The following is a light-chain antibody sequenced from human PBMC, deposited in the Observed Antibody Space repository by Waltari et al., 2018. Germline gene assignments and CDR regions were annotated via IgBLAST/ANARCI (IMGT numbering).Light chain of an antibody. V-gene: IGLV1-44*01. CDR1: SSNTGSHT. Sequence: QSVLTQPPSASGTPGQTVTISCSGSSSNTGSHTVNWYQHLPGTAPKLLIYNNNQRPSGVPDRFSGSKSGTSASLALSGLQSDDEAHYYCSTWDGSLTGVVFGGGTKLTVL. J-gene: IGLJ3*02. CDR3: STWDGSLTGVV. CDR2: NNN.